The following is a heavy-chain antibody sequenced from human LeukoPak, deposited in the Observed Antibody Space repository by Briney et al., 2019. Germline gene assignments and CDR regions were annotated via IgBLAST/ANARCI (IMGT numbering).Heavy chain of an antibody. V-gene: IGHV4-39*01. J-gene: IGHJ4*02. D-gene: IGHD2/OR15-2a*01. CDR2: FSYGGNT. CDR1: GGSISSSDYF. Sequence: SETLSLTCTVSGGSISSSDYFWAWIRQPPGKGLEWIGSFSYGGNTYYNPSLRSRVTMSVDTSKNQFSLKLSSVAAADTAVYYCARSLSYWGQGTLVTVSS. CDR3: ARSLSY.